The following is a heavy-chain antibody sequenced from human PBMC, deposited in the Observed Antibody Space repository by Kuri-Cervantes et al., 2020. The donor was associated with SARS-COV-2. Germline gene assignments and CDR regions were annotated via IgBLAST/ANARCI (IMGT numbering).Heavy chain of an antibody. CDR3: ARADSGNYYIPFYYFGLDV. D-gene: IGHD3-10*01. CDR2: ISSDGSIR. Sequence: GGSLRLSCEASGFAFSGSAMHWVRQAPGKGLEWVALISSDGSIRHYGDSVKGRFIISREDSKNTLYLQMNSLRVEDTAVYYCARADSGNYYIPFYYFGLDVWGQGITVTVSS. V-gene: IGHV3-30*03. CDR1: GFAFSGSA. J-gene: IGHJ6*02.